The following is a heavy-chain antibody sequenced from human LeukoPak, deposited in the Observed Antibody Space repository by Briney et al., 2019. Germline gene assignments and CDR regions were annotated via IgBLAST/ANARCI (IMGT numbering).Heavy chain of an antibody. CDR3: VRRGDASSGWGDHDF. CDR1: GFTFNRNA. V-gene: IGHV3-23*01. J-gene: IGHJ4*02. Sequence: GGSLRLSCAASGFTFNRNAISWVRQAPGKWLEWVSTIGGSGDKAFYADSVKGRFTISRDNSKNMVHLQMNSLTGEDTALYYCVRRGDASSGWGDHDFWGQGALVTVSS. D-gene: IGHD6-19*01. CDR2: IGGSGDKA.